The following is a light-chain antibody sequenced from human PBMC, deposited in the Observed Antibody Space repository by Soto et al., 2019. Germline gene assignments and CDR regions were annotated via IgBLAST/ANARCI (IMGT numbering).Light chain of an antibody. CDR3: QQRSNWLT. V-gene: IGKV3-11*01. CDR1: GSVSDNY. J-gene: IGKJ4*01. Sequence: EIVLTQSPGTLSLSPGARATLSFRASGSVSDNYLAWYQQNPGQAPRLHIYEASNRATGIPARFSGSGSGTDFTLTISSLEPEDFAVYYCQQRSNWLTFGGGTKVDIK. CDR2: EAS.